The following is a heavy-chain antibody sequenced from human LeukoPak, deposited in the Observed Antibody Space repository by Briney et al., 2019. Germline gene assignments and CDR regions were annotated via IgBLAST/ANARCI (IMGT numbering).Heavy chain of an antibody. J-gene: IGHJ4*02. V-gene: IGHV1-69*04. CDR1: GGTFSSYA. CDR3: ARDPPPRQSLEYYFDY. CDR2: IIPILGIA. D-gene: IGHD3-3*01. Sequence: ASVKVSCKASGGTFSSYAISWVRQAPGQGLEWMGRIIPILGIANYAQKFQGRVTITADKSTSTAYMELSSLRSEDTAVYYCARDPPPRQSLEYYFDYRGQGTLVTVSS.